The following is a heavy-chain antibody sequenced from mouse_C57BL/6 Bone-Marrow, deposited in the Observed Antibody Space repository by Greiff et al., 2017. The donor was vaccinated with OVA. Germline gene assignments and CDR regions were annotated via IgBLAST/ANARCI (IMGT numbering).Heavy chain of an antibody. V-gene: IGHV5-17*01. D-gene: IGHD1-1*01. CDR2: ISSGSSTI. CDR3: ANYGSSVGAMDY. Sequence: DVQLVESGGGLVKPGGSLKLSCAASGFTFSDYGMHWVRQAPEKGLEWVAYISSGSSTIYYADTVKGRFTISRDNAKNTLFLQMTSLRSEDTAMYYCANYGSSVGAMDYWGQGTSVTVSS. J-gene: IGHJ4*01. CDR1: GFTFSDYG.